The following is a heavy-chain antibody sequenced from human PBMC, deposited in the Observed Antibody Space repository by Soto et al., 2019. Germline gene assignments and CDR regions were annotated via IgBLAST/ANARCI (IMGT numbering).Heavy chain of an antibody. V-gene: IGHV3-23*01. J-gene: IGHJ5*02. D-gene: IGHD3-3*01. Sequence: EVQLLESGGGLVQPGGSLRLSCAASGFTFSSYAMSWVRQAPGKGLEWVSAISGSGGSTYYADSVKGRFTISRDNSKNTLYLQMNSLRAEDTAVYYCAKGRPFTDYDFWSGYSPVDWFDPWGQGTLVTVSS. CDR1: GFTFSSYA. CDR3: AKGRPFTDYDFWSGYSPVDWFDP. CDR2: ISGSGGST.